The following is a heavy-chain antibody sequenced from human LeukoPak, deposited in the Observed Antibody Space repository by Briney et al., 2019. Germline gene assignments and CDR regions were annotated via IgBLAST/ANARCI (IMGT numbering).Heavy chain of an antibody. CDR1: GFTFSDYD. J-gene: IGHJ4*02. D-gene: IGHD3-22*01. Sequence: GGSLRLSCVASGFTFSDYDMNWVRQAPMKGLEWVSAIRGNGDTTYYADSVKGRFAISRDNSRNTLCLQMNSLRAEDTAVYYCAKVWSKYYDSSDTDDWGQGTLVTVSS. CDR2: IRGNGDTT. V-gene: IGHV3-23*01. CDR3: AKVWSKYYDSSDTDD.